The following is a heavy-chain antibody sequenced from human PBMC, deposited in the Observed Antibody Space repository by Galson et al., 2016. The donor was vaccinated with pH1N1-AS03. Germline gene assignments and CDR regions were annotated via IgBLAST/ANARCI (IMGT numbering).Heavy chain of an antibody. Sequence: TLSLPCTVSGGSIRSGSYHWRWIRPPAGKGLEWIGRLHTSGSTNYNPSLQSRVTISVDTSKNQFSLKVSSVTAADTAVYYCARLVVLTALRDAWYFDLWGRGTLVTVSS. V-gene: IGHV4-61*02. CDR3: ARLVVLTALRDAWYFDL. CDR2: LHTSGST. D-gene: IGHD2-21*02. J-gene: IGHJ2*01. CDR1: GGSIRSGSYH.